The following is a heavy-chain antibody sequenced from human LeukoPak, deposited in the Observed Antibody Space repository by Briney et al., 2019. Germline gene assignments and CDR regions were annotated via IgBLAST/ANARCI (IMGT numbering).Heavy chain of an antibody. Sequence: SETLSLTCAVSGGAISSSSYYWGWIRQPPGKGLEWIGSIYYSGSTYYNPSLKSRVTISVDTSKNQFSLKLSSVTAADTAVYYCARRPVVGPGAIDYWGQGTLVTVSS. CDR3: ARRPVVGPGAIDY. D-gene: IGHD2-2*01. CDR1: GGAISSSSYY. V-gene: IGHV4-39*01. CDR2: IYYSGST. J-gene: IGHJ4*02.